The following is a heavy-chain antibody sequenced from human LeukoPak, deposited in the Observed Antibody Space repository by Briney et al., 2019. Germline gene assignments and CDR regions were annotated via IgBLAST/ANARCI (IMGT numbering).Heavy chain of an antibody. V-gene: IGHV4-34*01. CDR3: ARGSGDYLY. CDR1: GGSFSGYY. CDR2: INHSGST. D-gene: IGHD4-17*01. J-gene: IGHJ4*02. Sequence: SETLSLTCAVYGGSFSGYYWSWIRQPPGKGLEWIGEINHSGSTNYNPSLKSRVTISVDTSKNQFSLRLSSVTAADTAVYYCARGSGDYLYWGQGTLVTVSS.